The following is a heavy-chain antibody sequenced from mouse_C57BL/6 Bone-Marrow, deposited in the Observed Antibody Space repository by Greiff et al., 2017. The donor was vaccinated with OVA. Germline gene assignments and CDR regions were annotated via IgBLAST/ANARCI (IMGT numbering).Heavy chain of an antibody. V-gene: IGHV1-63*01. D-gene: IGHD1-1*01. CDR2: IYPGGGYT. J-gene: IGHJ4*01. CDR3: ARGYYGSSYAMDY. Sequence: QVQLKESGAELVRPGTSVKMSCKASGYTFTNYWIGWAKQRPGHGLEWIGDIYPGGGYTNYNEKFKGKATLTADKSSSTAYMQFSSLTSEDSAIYYCARGYYGSSYAMDYWGQGTSVTVSS. CDR1: GYTFTNYW.